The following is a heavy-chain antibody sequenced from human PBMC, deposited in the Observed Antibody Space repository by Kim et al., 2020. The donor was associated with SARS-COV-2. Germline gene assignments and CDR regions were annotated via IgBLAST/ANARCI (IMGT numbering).Heavy chain of an antibody. Sequence: GGSLRLSCAASGFTFSNYWMNWVRQVPGKGLVWVSHIGIGGGDTSYANSVKGRFTISRDNAKNTLYLQMNSLRADDTAVYYCARDAPGYCSSTQCDYFDYRGQGTLVTVPS. V-gene: IGHV3-74*01. J-gene: IGHJ4*01. CDR1: GFTFSNYW. CDR3: ARDAPGYCSSTQCDYFDY. D-gene: IGHD2-2*01. CDR2: IGIGGGDT.